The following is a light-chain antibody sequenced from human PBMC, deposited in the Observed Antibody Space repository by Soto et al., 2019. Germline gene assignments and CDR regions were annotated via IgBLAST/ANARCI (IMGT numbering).Light chain of an antibody. V-gene: IGLV2-23*01. CDR1: SSDVGSQNL. J-gene: IGLJ1*01. CDR2: EGT. CDR3: CSSGGSPTYV. Sequence: QSALTQPASVSGSPGQSITISCTGTSSDVGSQNLVSWYQQHPGKAPKLMIYEGTKRPSGVSNRFSGSKSGNTASLTISGLQAEDEADYYCCSSGGSPTYVFGTGTKVTVL.